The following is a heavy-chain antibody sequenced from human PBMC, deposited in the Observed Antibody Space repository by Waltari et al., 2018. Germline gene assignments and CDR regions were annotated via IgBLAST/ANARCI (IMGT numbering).Heavy chain of an antibody. J-gene: IGHJ4*02. CDR2: VDYSGST. V-gene: IGHV4-39*01. CDR1: DDSISSGDYY. D-gene: IGHD6-13*01. Sequence: QLQLQESGPGLLKPSGTLSLTCTVSDDSISSGDYYWGWIRQSPGKGPEWIGRVDYSGSTSYNTSLKRRVTISVDTSKKQFSLKLSSVTAADTAVYYCARSLHIFRAAAGMFDYWGQGTLVTVSS. CDR3: ARSLHIFRAAAGMFDY.